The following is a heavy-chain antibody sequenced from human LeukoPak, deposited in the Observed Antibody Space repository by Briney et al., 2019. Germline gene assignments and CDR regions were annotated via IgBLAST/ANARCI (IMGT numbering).Heavy chain of an antibody. Sequence: PGGSLRLSCAASGFTFSSYSMNWVRQAPGKGLEWVSYISSSSSTIYYADSVKGRFTISRDNAKNSLYLQMNSLRAEDTAVYYCARDNGYCSGGSCYRYGMDVRGQGTTVTVSS. V-gene: IGHV3-48*01. CDR1: GFTFSSYS. J-gene: IGHJ6*02. CDR2: ISSSSSTI. CDR3: ARDNGYCSGGSCYRYGMDV. D-gene: IGHD2-15*01.